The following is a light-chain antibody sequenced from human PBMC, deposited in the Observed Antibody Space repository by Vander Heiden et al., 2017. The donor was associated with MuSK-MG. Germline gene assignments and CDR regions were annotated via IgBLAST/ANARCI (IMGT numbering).Light chain of an antibody. CDR1: QDINNY. CDR2: DAS. V-gene: IGKV1-33*01. J-gene: IGKJ2*01. CDR3: QRYDTVPHT. Sequence: DIQTTQSPSSLSASVGDRVTITCQASQDINNYVNWYQQKPGKAPKLLIFDASNLQTAVPARFSGSASGTDFTFSIKSLQPEDFTTYHCQRYDTVPHTFGQGTRLEIK.